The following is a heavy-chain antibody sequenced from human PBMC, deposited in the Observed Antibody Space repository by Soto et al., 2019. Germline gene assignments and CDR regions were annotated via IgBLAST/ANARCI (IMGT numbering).Heavy chain of an antibody. CDR2: VSHDGRNT. Sequence: VPLVESGGGVVQPGRSLRLSFAASGFTFSDYAMHWVRQAPGKGLEWVAVVSHDGRNTHYADSVKGRFTISRDSSKNTVSLEMTSLRAEDTPVYYFAKGGRQWLVTSDFDYWGRGALVTVSS. CDR1: GFTFSDYA. V-gene: IGHV3-30*18. D-gene: IGHD6-19*01. J-gene: IGHJ4*02. CDR3: AKGGRQWLVTSDFDY.